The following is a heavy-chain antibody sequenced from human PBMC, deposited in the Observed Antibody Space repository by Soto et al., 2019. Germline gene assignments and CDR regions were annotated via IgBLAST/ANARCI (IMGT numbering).Heavy chain of an antibody. Sequence: EVPLVESGGGLVQPGGSLKLSCAASGFTFSDSAMHWVRQASGKGLEWVGRIRSKVNTYATAYAASVKGRFTISRXDXXNTAYLQMNSLKTEDTAVYYCTRRRDWTAMDPLDYWGQGTLVTVSS. J-gene: IGHJ4*02. D-gene: IGHD5-18*01. CDR3: TRRRDWTAMDPLDY. V-gene: IGHV3-73*02. CDR1: GFTFSDSA. CDR2: IRSKVNTYAT.